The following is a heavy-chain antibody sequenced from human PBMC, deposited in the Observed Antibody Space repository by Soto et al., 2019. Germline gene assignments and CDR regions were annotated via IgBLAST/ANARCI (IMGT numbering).Heavy chain of an antibody. J-gene: IGHJ5*02. CDR3: ARLLWSRGDWFDP. V-gene: IGHV4-59*08. D-gene: IGHD3-10*01. Sequence: QVQLQESGPGLVKPSETLSLTCTVSGGSISSYYWSWIRQPPGKGLEWIGYIYYSGSTNYNPSLKSRVTISVDTSKNQFSLKLSSVTAADTAVYYCARLLWSRGDWFDPWGQGTLVTVPS. CDR2: IYYSGST. CDR1: GGSISSYY.